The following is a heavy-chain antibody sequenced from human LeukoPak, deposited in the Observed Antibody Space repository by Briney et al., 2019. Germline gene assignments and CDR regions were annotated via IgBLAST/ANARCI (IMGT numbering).Heavy chain of an antibody. CDR3: ANGDHFDILTGFYPTLDH. J-gene: IGHJ4*02. CDR2: IYSGGST. V-gene: IGHV3-53*01. D-gene: IGHD3-9*01. CDR1: GFTVSSNY. Sequence: TGGSLRLSCAASGFTVSSNYMSWVRQAPGKGLEWVSVIYSGGSTYYADSVKGRFTISRDNSKNTLSLQMDSLRPEDTAMYYCANGDHFDILTGFYPTLDHWGQGTLVIVSA.